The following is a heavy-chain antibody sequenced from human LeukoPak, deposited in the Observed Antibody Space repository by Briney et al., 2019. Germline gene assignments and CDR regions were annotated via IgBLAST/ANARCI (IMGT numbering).Heavy chain of an antibody. D-gene: IGHD6-13*01. CDR2: ISYDGSNK. J-gene: IGHJ1*01. Sequence: TGGSLRLSCAASGFTFSSYGMHWVRQAPGKGLEWVAVISYDGSNKYYADSVKGRFTISRDNSKNTLYLQMNSLRAEDTAVYYCASSSWSSEYFHYWGQGTLVTVSS. CDR1: GFTFSSYG. CDR3: ASSSWSSEYFHY. V-gene: IGHV3-30*03.